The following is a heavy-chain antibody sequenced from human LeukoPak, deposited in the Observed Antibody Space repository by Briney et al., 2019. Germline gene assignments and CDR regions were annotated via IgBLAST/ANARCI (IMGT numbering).Heavy chain of an antibody. CDR1: GGTFSSYA. CDR2: IIPIFGTA. CDR3: ARGRGAVSRYYYYYMDV. Sequence: SVKVSCKASGGTFSSYAISWVRQAPGQGLEWMGGIIPIFGTANYAQKFQGRVTITTDESTSTAYMELSGLRSEDTAVYYCARGRGAVSRYYYYYMDVWGKGTTVNVSS. D-gene: IGHD3-10*01. J-gene: IGHJ6*03. V-gene: IGHV1-69*05.